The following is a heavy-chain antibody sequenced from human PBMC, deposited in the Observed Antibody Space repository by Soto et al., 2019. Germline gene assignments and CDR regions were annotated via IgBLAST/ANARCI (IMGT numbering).Heavy chain of an antibody. J-gene: IGHJ4*02. CDR2: IIPILGIA. CDR1: GGTFNSYT. CDR3: ARGERGVYYYDSSGYWRKEFDY. V-gene: IGHV1-69*02. Sequence: SVQVSCKASGGTFNSYTICSLQQAPRQGIERPGRIIPILGIANYAQKFQGRVTITADKSTSTAYMELSSLRSEDTAVYYCARGERGVYYYDSSGYWRKEFDYWGQGTPVTVSS. D-gene: IGHD3-22*01.